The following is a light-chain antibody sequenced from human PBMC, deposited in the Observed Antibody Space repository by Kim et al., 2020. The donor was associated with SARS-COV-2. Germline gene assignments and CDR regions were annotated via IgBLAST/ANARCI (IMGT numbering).Light chain of an antibody. CDR2: AAS. CDR3: KQSYSTPRT. CDR1: QSISSY. Sequence: DIQMTQSPSSLSASVGDRVTITCRASQSISSYLNWYQQKPEKAPKVLIYAASSLQSGVPSRFSGSGSGTDFTLTISSLQPEDFATYYCKQSYSTPRTFGQGTKVEIK. V-gene: IGKV1-39*01. J-gene: IGKJ1*01.